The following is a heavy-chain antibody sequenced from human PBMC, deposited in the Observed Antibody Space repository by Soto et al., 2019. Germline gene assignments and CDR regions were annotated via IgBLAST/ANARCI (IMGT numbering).Heavy chain of an antibody. CDR1: GGTFSSYT. J-gene: IGHJ3*02. V-gene: IGHV1-69*02. Sequence: QVQLVQSGAEVKKPGSSVKVSCKASGGTFSSYTISWVRQAPGQGLEWMGRIIPILGIANYAQKFQGRVTMTAYKSTRTAYMELSSLTSEDTAVYYCARKYDIFTGKEAFDIWGQGTMLTVSS. CDR2: IIPILGIA. D-gene: IGHD3-9*01. CDR3: ARKYDIFTGKEAFDI.